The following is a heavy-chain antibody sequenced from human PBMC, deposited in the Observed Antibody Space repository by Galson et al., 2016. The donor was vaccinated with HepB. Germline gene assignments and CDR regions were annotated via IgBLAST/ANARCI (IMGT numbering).Heavy chain of an antibody. V-gene: IGHV3-74*01. CDR3: ARDRAGMTKSSWFDS. J-gene: IGHJ5*01. CDR1: GFIFMNYW. Sequence: SLRLSCAASGFIFMNYWMHWVRQVPGKGLEYVAHSNSDGSRINYADSVRGRFNISRDNAKNTVYLQLNSLRVEDTALYYCARDRAGMTKSSWFDSWGQETLVSVSS. CDR2: SNSDGSRI.